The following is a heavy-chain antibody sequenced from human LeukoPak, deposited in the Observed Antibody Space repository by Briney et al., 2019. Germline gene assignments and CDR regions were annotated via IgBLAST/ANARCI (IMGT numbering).Heavy chain of an antibody. Sequence: SETLSLTCTVSGASISTYYWTWVRQPPGKGLEWIGSMYTSVTTKYNPSLKSRGTISVDTSKNRSSLNLISVTAADTAVYYCARHLAPCRPFHDWGQGSLVTVSS. CDR1: GASISTYY. CDR2: MYTSVTT. V-gene: IGHV4-4*09. CDR3: ARHLAPCRPFHD. J-gene: IGHJ4*02.